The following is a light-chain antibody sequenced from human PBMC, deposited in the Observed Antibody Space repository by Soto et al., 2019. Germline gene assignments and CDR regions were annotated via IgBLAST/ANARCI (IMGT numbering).Light chain of an antibody. V-gene: IGKV3-20*01. Sequence: EIVLTQSPGTLSLSPGERATLSCRASQSVSSSYLAWYQQKPGQALRPLIYGASSRATGIPDRFSGSGSGTDFTLTISRLEPEDFAVYYCQQYGNSPTFGQGTKVEIK. CDR3: QQYGNSPT. CDR1: QSVSSSY. CDR2: GAS. J-gene: IGKJ1*01.